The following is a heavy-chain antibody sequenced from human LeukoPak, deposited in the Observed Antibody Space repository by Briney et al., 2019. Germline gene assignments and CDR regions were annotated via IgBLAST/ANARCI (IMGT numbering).Heavy chain of an antibody. Sequence: ASVKVSCKSSGYTFISYGVSWVRQAPGQGLEWMGWISGFNGNTNYAQRLQGRVTVTTDTSTGTVFMELRSLRSDDTAVYYCARTSGAVVDYFDYWGQGTLVTVSS. CDR3: ARTSGAVVDYFDY. J-gene: IGHJ4*02. D-gene: IGHD2-15*01. V-gene: IGHV1-18*01. CDR1: GYTFISYG. CDR2: ISGFNGNT.